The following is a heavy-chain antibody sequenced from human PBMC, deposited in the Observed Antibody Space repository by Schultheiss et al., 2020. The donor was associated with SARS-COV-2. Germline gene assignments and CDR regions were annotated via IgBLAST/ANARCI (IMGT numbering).Heavy chain of an antibody. J-gene: IGHJ6*03. D-gene: IGHD2-21*01. CDR3: ARGYCGGDCDYYYYYYMDV. V-gene: IGHV4-59*01. Sequence: SETLSLTCTVSGGSISSYYWSWIRQPPGKGLEWIGYIYYSGSTNYNPSLKSRVTISVDTSKNQFSLKLSSVTAADTAVYYCARGYCGGDCDYYYYYYMDVWGKGTTVTVS. CDR2: IYYSGST. CDR1: GGSISSYY.